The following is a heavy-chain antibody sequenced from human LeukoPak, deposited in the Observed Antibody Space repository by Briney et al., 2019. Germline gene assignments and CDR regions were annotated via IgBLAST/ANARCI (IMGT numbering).Heavy chain of an antibody. D-gene: IGHD2-15*01. Sequence: ASVKVSCKASGYTFTSYGISWVRQAPGQGLEWMGWISAYNGNTNYAQKFQGRVTMTTDTSTSTAYMELRSLRSDDTAVYYCARGIALYYYYGMGVWGQGTTVTVSS. V-gene: IGHV1-18*01. CDR3: ARGIALYYYYGMGV. J-gene: IGHJ6*02. CDR2: ISAYNGNT. CDR1: GYTFTSYG.